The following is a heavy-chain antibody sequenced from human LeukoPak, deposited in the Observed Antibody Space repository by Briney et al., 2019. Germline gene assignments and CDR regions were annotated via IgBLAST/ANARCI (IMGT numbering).Heavy chain of an antibody. CDR3: ASFAIEGTRRPYYFDY. Sequence: SETLSLTCTVSGGSISSSSYYWGWIRQPPGKGLEWIGSIYYSGSIYYNPSLKSRVTISVDTSKNQFSLKLSSVTAADTAVYYCASFAIEGTRRPYYFDYWGQGTLVTVSS. CDR2: IYYSGSI. V-gene: IGHV4-39*07. D-gene: IGHD2-2*01. CDR1: GGSISSSSYY. J-gene: IGHJ4*02.